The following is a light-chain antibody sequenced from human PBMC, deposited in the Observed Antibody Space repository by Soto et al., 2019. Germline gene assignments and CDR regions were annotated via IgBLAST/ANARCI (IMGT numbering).Light chain of an antibody. CDR3: QQYNSYPT. CDR2: DAS. CDR1: RSISSW. Sequence: DIQMTQSPSTLSASVGDRVTITCRASRSISSWLAWYQQKPGKAPKLLIYDASSLESGVPSRFSGSGSGTEFTLTISSLQPDDFATYYCQQYNSYPTFGGGTKVEIK. V-gene: IGKV1-5*01. J-gene: IGKJ4*01.